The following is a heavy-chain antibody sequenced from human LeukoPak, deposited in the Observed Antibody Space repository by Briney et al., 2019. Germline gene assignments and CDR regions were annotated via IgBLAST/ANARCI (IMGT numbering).Heavy chain of an antibody. CDR3: ARVVDWFDP. D-gene: IGHD2-15*01. J-gene: IGHJ5*02. V-gene: IGHV4-34*01. CDR1: GGSFSGYY. CDR2: INHSGGT. Sequence: PSETLSLTCAAYGGSFSGYYWSWIRQPPGKGLEWIGEINHSGGTNYNPSLKSRVTISVDTSKNQFSLKLSSVTAADTAVYYCARVVDWFDPRGQGTLVTVSS.